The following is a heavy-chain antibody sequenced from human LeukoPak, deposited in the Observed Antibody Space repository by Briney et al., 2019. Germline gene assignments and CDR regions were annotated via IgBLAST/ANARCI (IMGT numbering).Heavy chain of an antibody. Sequence: GGSLRLSCAASGFTFSSYAMHWVRQAPGKGLEWVAVISYDGSNKYYADSVKGRFTISRDNSKNTLYLQMNSLRAEDTAAYYCASNSFLDYWGQGTLVTVSS. J-gene: IGHJ4*02. CDR1: GFTFSSYA. V-gene: IGHV3-30-3*01. CDR2: ISYDGSNK. D-gene: IGHD3-3*02. CDR3: ASNSFLDY.